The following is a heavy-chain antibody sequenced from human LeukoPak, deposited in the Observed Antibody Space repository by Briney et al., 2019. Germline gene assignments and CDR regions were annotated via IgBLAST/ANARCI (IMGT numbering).Heavy chain of an antibody. CDR1: GGSISSYY. Sequence: SETLSLTCTVSGGSISSYYWSWIRQPPVKGLEWIGYIYYSGSTNYNPSLKSRVTISVDTSKNQFSLKLSSVTAADTAVYYCAREAVAGASFDLWGRGTLATVSS. D-gene: IGHD6-19*01. J-gene: IGHJ2*01. CDR3: AREAVAGASFDL. CDR2: IYYSGST. V-gene: IGHV4-59*08.